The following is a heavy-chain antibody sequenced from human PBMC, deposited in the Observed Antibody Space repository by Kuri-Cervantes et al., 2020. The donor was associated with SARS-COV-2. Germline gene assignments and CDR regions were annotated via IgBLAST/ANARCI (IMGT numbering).Heavy chain of an antibody. CDR3: ARDENGSGNEPKYYYYGMDV. Sequence: ASVKVSCKASGYTFTSYDITWVRQATGQGLEWMGWMNPNSGNTGYAQKFQGRVTMTRNTSISTAYMELRSLRSDDTAVYYCARDENGSGNEPKYYYYGMDVWGRGTTVTVSS. CDR2: MNPNSGNT. V-gene: IGHV1-8*01. D-gene: IGHD3-10*01. CDR1: GYTFTSYD. J-gene: IGHJ6*02.